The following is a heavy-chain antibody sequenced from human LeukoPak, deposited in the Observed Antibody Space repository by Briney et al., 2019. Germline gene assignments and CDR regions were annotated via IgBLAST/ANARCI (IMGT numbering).Heavy chain of an antibody. V-gene: IGHV3-20*04. D-gene: IGHD1-26*01. CDR1: GFTFDEYG. CDR3: ARDSFSGSSLDY. J-gene: IGHJ4*02. CDR2: INWDGGST. Sequence: SGGSLRLSCAASGFTFDEYGMSWVRHAPGKGLEWVSSINWDGGSTAYADSVQGRFTTSRDNAKNSLHLQMRSLRAEDTALYYCARDSFSGSSLDYWGQGTLVTVSS.